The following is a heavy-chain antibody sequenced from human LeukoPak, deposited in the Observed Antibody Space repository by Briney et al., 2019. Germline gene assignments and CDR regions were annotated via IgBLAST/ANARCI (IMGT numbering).Heavy chain of an antibody. Sequence: SVKVSCKASRGTFSSYAISWVRQAPGQGLEWMGRIIPILGTANYAQKFQGRVTITTDESTSTAYMELSSLRSEDTAVYYCARDQMWESNWFDPWGQGTLVTVSS. CDR2: IIPILGTA. CDR1: RGTFSSYA. D-gene: IGHD1-26*01. V-gene: IGHV1-69*11. CDR3: ARDQMWESNWFDP. J-gene: IGHJ5*02.